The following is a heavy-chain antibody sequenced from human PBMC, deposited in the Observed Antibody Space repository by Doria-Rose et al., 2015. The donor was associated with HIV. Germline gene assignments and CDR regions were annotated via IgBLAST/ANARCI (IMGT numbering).Heavy chain of an antibody. D-gene: IGHD1-26*01. CDR2: IFYTGST. Sequence: QVQLQESGPGLVKPSETLSLTCSVSGGSISHYYWSRIRQPPGKGLEYIGDIFYTGSTNYSPFLKSRVPISIDTSKNKFSLRLSSVTAADTAVYYCARVLSGTYDYWGQGTLVTVSS. J-gene: IGHJ4*02. V-gene: IGHV4-59*01. CDR3: ARVLSGTYDY. CDR1: GGSISHYY.